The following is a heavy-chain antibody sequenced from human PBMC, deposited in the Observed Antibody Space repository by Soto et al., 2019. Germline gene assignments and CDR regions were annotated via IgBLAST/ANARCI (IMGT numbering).Heavy chain of an antibody. CDR1: GFTFSSYG. V-gene: IGHV3-30*18. CDR3: AKGGTGVLRFPEWVLGY. CDR2: ISYDGSNK. D-gene: IGHD3-3*01. Sequence: QVQLVESGGGVVQPGRSLRLSCAASGFTFSSYGMHWVRQAPGKGLEWVAVISYDGSNKYYAYSVKGRFTISRDSSKNTLYLQMNSLRAEDTVVYYCAKGGTGVLRFPEWVLGYWGKGTLVTVSS. J-gene: IGHJ4*02.